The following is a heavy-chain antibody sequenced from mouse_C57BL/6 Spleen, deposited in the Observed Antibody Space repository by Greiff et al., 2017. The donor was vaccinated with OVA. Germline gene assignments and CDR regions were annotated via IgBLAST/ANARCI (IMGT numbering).Heavy chain of an antibody. CDR2: IYPRSGNT. Sequence: VQLQQSGAELARPGASVKLSCKASGYTFTSYGISWVKQRTGQGLEWIGEIYPRSGNTYYNEKFKGKATLTADKSSSTAYMELRSLTSEDSAVYFCARVDGSSYRYFDVWGTGTTVTVSS. J-gene: IGHJ1*03. CDR3: ARVDGSSYRYFDV. V-gene: IGHV1-81*01. CDR1: GYTFTSYG. D-gene: IGHD1-1*01.